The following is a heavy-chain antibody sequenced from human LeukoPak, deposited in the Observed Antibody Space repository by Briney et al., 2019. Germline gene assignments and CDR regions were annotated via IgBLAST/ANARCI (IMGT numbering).Heavy chain of an antibody. V-gene: IGHV3-21*01. CDR1: GLTFSNYW. CDR2: ISSSSSYI. Sequence: GGSLRLSCAASGLTFSNYWMDWVRQAPGKGREWVSSISSSSSYIYYADSVKGRFTISRDNAKNSLYLQMNSLRAEDTAVYYCARDRVVVVPAARRSAGYYYYGMDVWGQGTTVTVSS. J-gene: IGHJ6*02. CDR3: ARDRVVVVPAARRSAGYYYYGMDV. D-gene: IGHD2-2*01.